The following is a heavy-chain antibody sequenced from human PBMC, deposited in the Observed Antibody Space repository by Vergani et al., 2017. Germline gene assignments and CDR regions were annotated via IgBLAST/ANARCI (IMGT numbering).Heavy chain of an antibody. CDR2: ISNSGNTI. CDR3: ARDHRDYNNYPGTFDI. D-gene: IGHD5-24*01. J-gene: IGHJ3*02. V-gene: IGHV3-11*01. Sequence: QVQLVESGGGLVKPGGSLRLSCAASGFSFSDHYMTWIRQAPGKRLEWVSYISNSGNTIEYADSVKGRFSISRDNAKSSLFLQMDSLRAEDTAVYYCARDHRDYNNYPGTFDIWGQGSMVTVSS. CDR1: GFSFSDHY.